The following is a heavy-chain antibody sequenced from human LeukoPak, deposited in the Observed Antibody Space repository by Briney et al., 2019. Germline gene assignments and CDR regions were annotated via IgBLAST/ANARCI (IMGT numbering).Heavy chain of an antibody. D-gene: IGHD2-21*02. Sequence: PGGSLRLSCAASEFSVGSNYMTWVRQAPGKGLEWVANIKQDGSEKYYVDSVKGRFTISRDNAKNSLYLQMNSLRAEDTAVYYCARGRCGGDCYPDAFDIWGQGTMVTVSS. CDR3: ARGRCGGDCYPDAFDI. CDR2: IKQDGSEK. V-gene: IGHV3-7*01. J-gene: IGHJ3*02. CDR1: EFSVGSNY.